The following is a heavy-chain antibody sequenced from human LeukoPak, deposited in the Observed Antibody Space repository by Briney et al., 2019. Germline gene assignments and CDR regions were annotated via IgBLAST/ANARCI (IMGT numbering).Heavy chain of an antibody. CDR2: ISYDGSNK. D-gene: IGHD1-26*01. CDR1: GFTFSSYA. Sequence: PAGSLRLSCAASGFTFSSYAMHWVRHAQPKGLEWVAVISYDGSNKYYADSVKGRFTISRDNSKNTLYLQMNSLRAEDTAVYYCARDPPGFDPVSGVWGAFDIWGQGTMVTVSS. J-gene: IGHJ3*02. CDR3: ARDPPGFDPVSGVWGAFDI. V-gene: IGHV3-30-3*01.